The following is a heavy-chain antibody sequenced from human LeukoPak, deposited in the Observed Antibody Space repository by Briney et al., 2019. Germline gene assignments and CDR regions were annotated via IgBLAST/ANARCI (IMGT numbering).Heavy chain of an antibody. CDR1: GFFFGSYA. CDR3: ARGWDYGDYFDY. CDR2: ISSDGGET. J-gene: IGHJ4*02. D-gene: IGHD4-17*01. V-gene: IGHV3-30-3*01. Sequence: GGSLRLSCAASGFFFGSYAVHWIRQAPGKGLEWVAVISSDGGETHYIDSVKGRFTISRDNSQSTLYLQMNSLRAEDTAVYYCARGWDYGDYFDYWGQGTLVTVSS.